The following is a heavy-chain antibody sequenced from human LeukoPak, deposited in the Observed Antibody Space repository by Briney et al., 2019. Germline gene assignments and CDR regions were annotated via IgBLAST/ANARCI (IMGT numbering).Heavy chain of an antibody. D-gene: IGHD2-15*01. CDR2: VYTSGST. Sequence: AETLSLTCTVSGGSITSYYWAWIREPAGKGLEWIGRVYTSGSTNYNPSLKSRVTMSVDTSKNQFSLKLNSVTAADTAMYYCAREVGGYCSGGSCYLFDYWGQGTLVTVSS. CDR3: AREVGGYCSGGSCYLFDY. CDR1: GGSITSYY. J-gene: IGHJ4*02. V-gene: IGHV4-4*07.